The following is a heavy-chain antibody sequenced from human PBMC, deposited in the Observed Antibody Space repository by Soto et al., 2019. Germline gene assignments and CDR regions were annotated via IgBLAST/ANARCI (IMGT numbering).Heavy chain of an antibody. D-gene: IGHD4-17*01. CDR2: ISWDGRST. J-gene: IGHJ4*02. CDR1: GFTFDDYS. V-gene: IGHV3-43*01. Sequence: EVQLVESGGVVVQPGGSLRLSCAASGFTFDDYSMHWVRQAPGKGLEWVSLISWDGRSTYYADSVEGRFTISRDNSKNSLYLQMNSLTTEDTAFYYCGKDGAVSDYTYVDYWGQGALVTVSS. CDR3: GKDGAVSDYTYVDY.